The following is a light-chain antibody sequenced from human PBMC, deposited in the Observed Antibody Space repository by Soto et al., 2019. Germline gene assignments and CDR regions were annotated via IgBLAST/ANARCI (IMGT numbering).Light chain of an antibody. J-gene: IGLJ3*02. CDR2: EGI. Sequence: QSALTQPASVSGSPGQSITISCTGTSSDVGNSNRVSWYQHHPGTDPKVMIYEGIKRPSGVSIRFSGSKSGNTASLTISGLQAEDEADYYCSSYAGSGTWVFGGGTKLIVL. CDR3: SSYAGSGTWV. CDR1: SSDVGNSNR. V-gene: IGLV2-23*01.